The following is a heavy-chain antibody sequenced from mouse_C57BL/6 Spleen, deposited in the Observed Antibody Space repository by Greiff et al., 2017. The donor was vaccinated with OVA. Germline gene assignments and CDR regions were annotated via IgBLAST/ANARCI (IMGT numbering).Heavy chain of an antibody. CDR1: GYAFSSYW. CDR3: ARCYYGSSYDY. J-gene: IGHJ2*01. Sequence: QVQLKQSGAELVKPGASVKISCKASGYAFSSYWMNWVKQRPGKGLEWIGQIYPGDGDTNYNGKFKGKATLTADKSSSTAYMQLSSLTSEDSAVYFCARCYYGSSYDYWGQGTTLTVSS. D-gene: IGHD1-1*01. CDR2: IYPGDGDT. V-gene: IGHV1-80*01.